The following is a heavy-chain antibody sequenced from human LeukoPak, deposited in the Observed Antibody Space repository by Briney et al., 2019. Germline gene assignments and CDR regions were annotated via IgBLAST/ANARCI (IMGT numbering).Heavy chain of an antibody. CDR1: GGSITSQY. Sequence: SETLSLTHPVYGGSITSQYWSWIRQHPGKGLEWGGYIDHSGSTNYNPSLTSRVTMSVDTSKSQSALKLTYVTAADTAVYYCARDPSGYDYYFDYWGQGSLVTVSS. CDR2: IDHSGST. J-gene: IGHJ4*02. V-gene: IGHV4-59*11. CDR3: ARDPSGYDYYFDY. D-gene: IGHD5-12*01.